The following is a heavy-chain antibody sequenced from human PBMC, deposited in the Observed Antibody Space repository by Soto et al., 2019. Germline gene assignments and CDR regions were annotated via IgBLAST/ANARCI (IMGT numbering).Heavy chain of an antibody. CDR3: ARVGVTIFGVVPKADFDY. D-gene: IGHD3-3*01. Sequence: GASVKVSCKASGYTFTSYGISWVRQAPGQGLEWMGWISAYNGNTNYAQKLQGRVTMTTDTSTSTAYMGLRSLRSDDTAVYYCARVGVTIFGVVPKADFDYWGQGTLVTVSS. CDR1: GYTFTSYG. CDR2: ISAYNGNT. J-gene: IGHJ4*02. V-gene: IGHV1-18*01.